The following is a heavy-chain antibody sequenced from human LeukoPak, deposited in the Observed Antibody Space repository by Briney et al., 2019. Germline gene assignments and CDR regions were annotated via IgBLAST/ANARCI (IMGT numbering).Heavy chain of an antibody. Sequence: GGSLRLSCAASGFTFNNYAMSWVRQAPGKGLEWVSAISGSGVSTYYADSVKGRFTISRDNSKNTLYLQSNSLRAEDTAVYYCARGHYYGSGSYYKDFDYWGQGTLVTVSS. D-gene: IGHD3-10*01. V-gene: IGHV3-23*01. CDR1: GFTFNNYA. CDR2: ISGSGVST. CDR3: ARGHYYGSGSYYKDFDY. J-gene: IGHJ4*02.